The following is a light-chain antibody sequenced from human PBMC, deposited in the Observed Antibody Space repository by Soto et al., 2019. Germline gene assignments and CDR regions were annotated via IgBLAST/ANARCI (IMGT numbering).Light chain of an antibody. CDR1: QSVSRRH. CDR2: GAS. V-gene: IGKV3-20*01. CDR3: QQYGSSPWT. Sequence: ENVLTQSPGTLSLSPGERATLSCRADQSVSRRHLAWYQKRPGQAPRLLIYGASSRATDIPDRFDGSGSGTDFTLTITRLEPEDFALYYCQQYGSSPWTFGQGTKVEIK. J-gene: IGKJ1*01.